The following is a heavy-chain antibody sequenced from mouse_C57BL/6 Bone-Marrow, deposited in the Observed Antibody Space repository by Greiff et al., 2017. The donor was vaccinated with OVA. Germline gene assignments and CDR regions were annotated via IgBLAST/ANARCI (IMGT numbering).Heavy chain of an antibody. CDR3: ARPWPY. CDR1: GFTFSSYG. Sequence: EVKLVESGGDLVKPGGSLKLSCAASGFTFSSYGMSWVRQTPDKRLEWVATISSGGSYTYYPDSVKGRFTISRDNAKNTLYLHMSSLKSADTAMYYCARPWPYWGPGTLVTVSA. CDR2: ISSGGSYT. V-gene: IGHV5-6*01. J-gene: IGHJ3*01.